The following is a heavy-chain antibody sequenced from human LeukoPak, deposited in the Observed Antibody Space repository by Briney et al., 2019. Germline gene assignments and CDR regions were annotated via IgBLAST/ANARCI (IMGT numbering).Heavy chain of an antibody. D-gene: IGHD3-9*01. J-gene: IGHJ4*02. CDR1: GYTFTGYY. CDR2: INPNSGGT. Sequence: ASVKVSCKASGYTFTGYYMHWVRQAPGQGLEWMGWINPNSGGTNYAQKFQGWVTMTRDTSISTAYMELSRLRSDDTAVYYCARENYDILTGSLDYWGQGTLVTVSS. CDR3: ARENYDILTGSLDY. V-gene: IGHV1-2*04.